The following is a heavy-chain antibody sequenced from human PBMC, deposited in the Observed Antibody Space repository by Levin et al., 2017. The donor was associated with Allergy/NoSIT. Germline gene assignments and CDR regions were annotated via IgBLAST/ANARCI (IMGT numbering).Heavy chain of an antibody. CDR2: INPNSGGT. Sequence: ASVKVSCKASGYTFTGYYMHWVRQAPGQGLEWMGRINPNSGGTNYAQKFQGRVTMTRDTSISTAYMELSRLRSDDTAVYYCARVWSGGSSRGQEFDYWGQGTLVTVSS. D-gene: IGHD2-15*01. V-gene: IGHV1-2*06. CDR1: GYTFTGYY. CDR3: ARVWSGGSSRGQEFDY. J-gene: IGHJ4*02.